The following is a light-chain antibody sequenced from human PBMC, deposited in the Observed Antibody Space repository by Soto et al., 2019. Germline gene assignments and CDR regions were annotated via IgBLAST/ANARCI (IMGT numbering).Light chain of an antibody. CDR2: DAS. Sequence: EIVLTQSPATLSLSPGERATLSCRASQSVSSFLGWYQQKPGQAPRLLIYDASNRAPGIPARFSGSGSGTDFTLNISSLESEDFADYYCQQRSSWTFGQGTKVEIK. CDR3: QQRSSWT. V-gene: IGKV3-11*01. J-gene: IGKJ1*01. CDR1: QSVSSF.